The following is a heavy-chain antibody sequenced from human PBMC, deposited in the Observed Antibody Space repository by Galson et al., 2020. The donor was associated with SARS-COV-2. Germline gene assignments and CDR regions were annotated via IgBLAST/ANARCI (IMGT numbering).Heavy chain of an antibody. V-gene: IGHV4-61*09. CDR3: ARGVIMDRGVIYYYGMDV. CDR1: GGSISSGSYY. CDR2: IYTSGST. D-gene: IGHD3-10*01. Sequence: SETLSLTCTVSGGSISSGSYYWSWIRQPAGKGLEWIGHIYTSGSTNYNPSLKSRVTISVDTSKNQFSLKLSSVTAADTAVYYCARGVIMDRGVIYYYGMDVWGQGTTVTVSS. J-gene: IGHJ6*02.